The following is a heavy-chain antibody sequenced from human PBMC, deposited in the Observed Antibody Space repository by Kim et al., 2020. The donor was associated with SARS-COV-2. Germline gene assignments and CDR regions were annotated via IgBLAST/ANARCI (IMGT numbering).Heavy chain of an antibody. V-gene: IGHV3-48*03. D-gene: IGHD6-19*01. Sequence: ADSVKGRFTISRDNAKNSLYLQMNSLRAEDTAVYYCARDGIAVGNYGMDVWGQGTTVTVSS. CDR3: ARDGIAVGNYGMDV. J-gene: IGHJ6*02.